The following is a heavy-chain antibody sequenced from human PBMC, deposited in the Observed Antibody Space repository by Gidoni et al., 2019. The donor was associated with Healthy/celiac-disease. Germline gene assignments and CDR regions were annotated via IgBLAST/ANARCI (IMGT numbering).Heavy chain of an antibody. Sequence: QVQLQESGPGLVKPSGTLSLTCAVSGGSVRSSNWWSVVRQPPGKGLEWVGQIYHSGSTNYNPSLKSRVTISVDKSKNQFSLKLSSVTAADTAVYYCARDPTSGSYGVEGDYWGQGTLVTVSS. V-gene: IGHV4-4*02. CDR1: GGSVRSSNW. D-gene: IGHD1-26*01. CDR3: ARDPTSGSYGVEGDY. CDR2: IYHSGST. J-gene: IGHJ4*02.